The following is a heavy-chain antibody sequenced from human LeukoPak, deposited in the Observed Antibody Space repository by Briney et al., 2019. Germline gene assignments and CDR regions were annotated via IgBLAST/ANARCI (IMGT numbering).Heavy chain of an antibody. V-gene: IGHV4-34*01. CDR1: GGPFSGYY. CDR3: ARGPFCSGGACRDDAFDI. J-gene: IGHJ3*02. CDR2: IHHGGNT. D-gene: IGHD2-15*01. Sequence: SETLSLICAVSGGPFSGYYWTWIRQPPGKGLEWIGEIHHGGNTNYNPSLNDRATMSLNTSNNQVYLTLISVTAADTAVYYCARGPFCSGGACRDDAFDIWGQGTMVTVSS.